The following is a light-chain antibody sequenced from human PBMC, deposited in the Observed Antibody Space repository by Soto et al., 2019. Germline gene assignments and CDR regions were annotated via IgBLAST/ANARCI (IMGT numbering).Light chain of an antibody. V-gene: IGKV1-5*03. Sequence: EILLTQSPSTLSASVGDRCTITCTASQTISSWVAWYQQKPGKAPKLLIYTATSLESGVPSRFSGSGSGTEFTLTISSLQPDDFATYYCQQYNSYSPAVGQGTKVEIK. CDR2: TAT. CDR1: QTISSW. J-gene: IGKJ1*01. CDR3: QQYNSYSPA.